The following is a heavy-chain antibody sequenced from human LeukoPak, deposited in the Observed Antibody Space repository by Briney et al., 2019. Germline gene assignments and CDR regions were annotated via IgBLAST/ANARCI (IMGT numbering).Heavy chain of an antibody. CDR2: MNPNSGNT. CDR3: ARDLGYYDSSGYYYVY. D-gene: IGHD3-22*01. CDR1: GYTFTSYD. V-gene: IGHV1-8*01. Sequence: ASVKVSCKASGYTFTSYDINWVRQATGQGLEWMGWMNPNSGNTGYAQKFQGRVTMTTDTSTSTAYMELRSLRSDDMAVYYRARDLGYYDSSGYYYVYWGQGTLVTVSS. J-gene: IGHJ4*02.